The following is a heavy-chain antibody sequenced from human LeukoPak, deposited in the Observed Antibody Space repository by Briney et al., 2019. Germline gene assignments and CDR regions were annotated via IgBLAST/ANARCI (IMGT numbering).Heavy chain of an antibody. Sequence: GGSLRLSCAASGFTFSSYWMSWVRQAPGKGLEWVANMKQDGSEKYYVDSVKGRFTISRDNAKNSLYLQMNSLRAEDTAVYYCARDRERDFDWLLYSPYYFDYWGQGTLVTVSS. D-gene: IGHD3-9*01. V-gene: IGHV3-7*01. CDR3: ARDRERDFDWLLYSPYYFDY. J-gene: IGHJ4*02. CDR1: GFTFSSYW. CDR2: MKQDGSEK.